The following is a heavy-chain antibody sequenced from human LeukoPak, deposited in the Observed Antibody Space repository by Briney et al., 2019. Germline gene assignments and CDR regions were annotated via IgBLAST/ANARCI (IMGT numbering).Heavy chain of an antibody. CDR3: ARVNVGVDYYGSGSPESPFDY. V-gene: IGHV1-46*01. Sequence: ASVKVSCKASGYTFTSYYMHWVRQAPGQGLEWMGIINPSGGSTSYAQKFQGRVTMTRDTSTSTVYMELSSLRSEDTAVYYCARVNVGVDYYGSGSPESPFDYWGQGTLVTVSS. CDR1: GYTFTSYY. CDR2: INPSGGST. J-gene: IGHJ4*02. D-gene: IGHD3-10*01.